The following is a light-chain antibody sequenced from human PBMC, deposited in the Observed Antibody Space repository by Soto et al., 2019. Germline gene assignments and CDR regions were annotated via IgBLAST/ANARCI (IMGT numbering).Light chain of an antibody. CDR2: DAA. Sequence: DLQMTQSPYSLSAAVGDRVTSACRASQNINTYLSWYQQKPGKAPKLLIFDAASLQSGVPSRFSGGASRTDFTLTITSLQPEDFATYYCQQTSSAPFTFGPGTKVDIK. V-gene: IGKV1-39*01. CDR3: QQTSSAPFT. CDR1: QNINTY. J-gene: IGKJ3*01.